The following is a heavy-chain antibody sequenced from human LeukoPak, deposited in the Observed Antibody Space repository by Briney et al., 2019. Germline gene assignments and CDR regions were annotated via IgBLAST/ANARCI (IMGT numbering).Heavy chain of an antibody. CDR3: ARARDYYGSGSYYQSDY. CDR1: GFTFSSYG. V-gene: IGHV3-33*01. J-gene: IGHJ4*02. CDR2: IWYDGSNK. Sequence: GGSLRLSCAASGFTFSSYGMHWVRQAPGKGLEWVAVIWYDGSNKYYADSVKGRFTISRDNAKNSLYLQMNSLRAEDTAVYYCARARDYYGSGSYYQSDYWGQGTLVTVSS. D-gene: IGHD3-10*01.